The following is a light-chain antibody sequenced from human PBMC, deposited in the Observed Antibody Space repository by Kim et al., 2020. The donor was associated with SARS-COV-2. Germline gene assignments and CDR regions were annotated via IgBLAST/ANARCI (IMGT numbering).Light chain of an antibody. V-gene: IGKV3-15*01. CDR1: QSVLSN. J-gene: IGKJ1*01. CDR3: QHYDNRPPWT. CDR2: GAS. Sequence: EIVTTQSPATLSVSPGERATLCRASQSVLSNLAWYQQKPGQAPRLLIYGASTRATGVPARFSGSASGTEFTLTISSLQSEDFAVYYCQHYDNRPPWTFGQGTKVEIK.